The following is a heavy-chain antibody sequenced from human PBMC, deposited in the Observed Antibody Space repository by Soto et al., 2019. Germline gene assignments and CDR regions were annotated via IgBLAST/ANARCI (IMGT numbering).Heavy chain of an antibody. CDR2: IYPDDSDT. V-gene: IGHV5-51*01. CDR3: ARGDSSLADDAFVV. D-gene: IGHD3-22*01. CDR1: GYIFTNNW. J-gene: IGHJ3*01. Sequence: VESLKISCKGSGYIFTNNWIGWVRQMPGKGLERMGIIYPDDSDTRYSPSSQGQVTISADKSISTAYLQWRSLKASDAAMYYCARGDSSLADDAFVVWGQGTMVTVSS.